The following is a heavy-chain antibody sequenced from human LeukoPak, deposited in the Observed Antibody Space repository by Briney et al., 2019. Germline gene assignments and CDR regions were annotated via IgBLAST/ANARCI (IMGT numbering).Heavy chain of an antibody. Sequence: GGSLRLSCAASGFTFSSCAMSWVRQAPGKGLEWVSAISGSGGSTYYADSVKGRFTISRDNSKNTLYLQMNNLRADDTAVYYCARDASRDSSGYYPDAFDIWGQGTMVTVSS. CDR3: ARDASRDSSGYYPDAFDI. J-gene: IGHJ3*02. CDR1: GFTFSSCA. CDR2: ISGSGGST. D-gene: IGHD3-22*01. V-gene: IGHV3-23*01.